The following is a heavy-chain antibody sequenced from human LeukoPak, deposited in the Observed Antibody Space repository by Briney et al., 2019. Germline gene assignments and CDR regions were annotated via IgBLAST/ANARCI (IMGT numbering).Heavy chain of an antibody. D-gene: IGHD6-13*01. J-gene: IGHJ4*02. Sequence: QPGGSLRLXCAASGFTFSSYEMNWGRQAPGKGLEWVSYIRSSGSTIYYADSVKGRFTISRDNAKNSLYLQMNSLRAEDTAVYYCAGSSSWLIDYWGQGTLVTVSS. CDR3: AGSSSWLIDY. V-gene: IGHV3-48*03. CDR1: GFTFSSYE. CDR2: IRSSGSTI.